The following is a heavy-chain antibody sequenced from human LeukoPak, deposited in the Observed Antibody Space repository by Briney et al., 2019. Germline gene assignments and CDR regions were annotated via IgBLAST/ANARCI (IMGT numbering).Heavy chain of an antibody. J-gene: IGHJ3*02. CDR1: GFTFSNYW. V-gene: IGHV3-7*01. CDR3: ARDLQCGGDCHYDALDI. Sequence: GGSLRLSCAASGFTFSNYWMNWVRQAPGKGLEWAANIKQDGSEKYYVDSVRGRFTISRDNARNSLYLQMNSLRAEDTAVYYCARDLQCGGDCHYDALDIWGQGTMVTVSS. CDR2: IKQDGSEK. D-gene: IGHD2-21*02.